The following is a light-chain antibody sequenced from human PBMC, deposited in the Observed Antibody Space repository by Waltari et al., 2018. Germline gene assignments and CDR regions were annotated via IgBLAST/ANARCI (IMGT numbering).Light chain of an antibody. CDR1: QSIISW. Sequence: DIQMTQSPSTLSASVGDRVTITCRASQSIISWLAWYQKQAGKAPKLLFYKASILERGVPSRFSGGGSGTEFTLTISSLQPDDFATYYCQHYDSYSATFGRGTKVEIK. CDR2: KAS. J-gene: IGKJ4*02. CDR3: QHYDSYSAT. V-gene: IGKV1-5*03.